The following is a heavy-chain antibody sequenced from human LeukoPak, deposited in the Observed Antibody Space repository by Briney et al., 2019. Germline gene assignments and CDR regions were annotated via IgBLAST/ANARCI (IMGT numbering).Heavy chain of an antibody. D-gene: IGHD6-13*01. CDR3: ARVEWDLAHSSSWYGPPTSTPIGY. CDR2: IYYSGST. V-gene: IGHV4-39*07. Sequence: PSETLSLTCTVSGGSISSSSYYWGWIRQPPGKGLEWIGSIYYSGSTYYNPSLKSRVTKSVDTSKNQFSLKLSSVTAADTAVYYCARVEWDLAHSSSWYGPPTSTPIGYWGQGTLVTVSS. J-gene: IGHJ4*02. CDR1: GGSISSSSYY.